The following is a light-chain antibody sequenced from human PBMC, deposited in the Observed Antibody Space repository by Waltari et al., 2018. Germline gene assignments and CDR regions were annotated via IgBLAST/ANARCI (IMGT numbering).Light chain of an antibody. CDR2: AAS. CDR1: QSISTS. CDR3: QQSYRAPQT. J-gene: IGKJ4*01. V-gene: IGKV1-39*01. Sequence: DIQVTQSPSSLSASVGDGVTITCRTSQSISTSLNWYQQKPGKPPKLLIFAASALQSGVSSRFSGSGSQTDFTLTIRNLQPEDFATYYCQQSYRAPQTFGGGTKVDMK.